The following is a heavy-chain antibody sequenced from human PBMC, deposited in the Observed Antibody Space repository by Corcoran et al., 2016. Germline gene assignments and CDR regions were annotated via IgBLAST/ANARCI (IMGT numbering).Heavy chain of an antibody. CDR1: GYTFTSYY. CDR3: ARVRGSYYDSSGQKPWLGY. CDR2: INPSGGST. J-gene: IGHJ4*02. V-gene: IGHV1-46*01. D-gene: IGHD3-22*01. Sequence: QVQLVQSGAEVKKPGASVKVSCKASGYTFTSYYMHWVRQAPGQGLEWMGIINPSGGSTSYAQKFQGRVTMTRDTSTSTVYMELSSLRSEDTAVYYCARVRGSYYDSSGQKPWLGYWGQGTLVTVSS.